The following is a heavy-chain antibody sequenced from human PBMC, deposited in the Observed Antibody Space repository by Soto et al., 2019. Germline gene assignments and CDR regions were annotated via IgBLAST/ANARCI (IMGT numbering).Heavy chain of an antibody. J-gene: IGHJ6*02. Sequence: GGSLRLSCASSGFTFISYAMSWVRQAPGKGLEWVAVITYNGSNKYYADSVKGRFTISRDNSKNTLYLQMNSLRAEDTAVYYCASFSSSWYSNGMDVWGQGTTVTVSS. CDR3: ASFSSSWYSNGMDV. V-gene: IGHV3-30-3*01. CDR2: ITYNGSNK. D-gene: IGHD6-13*01. CDR1: GFTFISYA.